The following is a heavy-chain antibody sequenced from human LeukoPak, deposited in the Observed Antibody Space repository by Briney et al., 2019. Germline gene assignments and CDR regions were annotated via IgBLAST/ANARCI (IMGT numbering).Heavy chain of an antibody. D-gene: IGHD3-10*01. V-gene: IGHV3-74*01. CDR3: ARDGEGALNMVRGVIDY. J-gene: IGHJ4*02. CDR1: GFTFSSYW. Sequence: GGSLRLSCAASGFTFSSYWMHWVRQAPGKGLVWVSRINTDGSSTSYADSVKGRFTISRDNAKNTLYLQMNSLRAEDTAVYYCARDGEGALNMVRGVIDYWGQGTLVTVSS. CDR2: INTDGSST.